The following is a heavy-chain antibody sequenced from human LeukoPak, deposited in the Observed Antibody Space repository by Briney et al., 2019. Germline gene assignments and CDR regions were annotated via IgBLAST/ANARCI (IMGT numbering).Heavy chain of an antibody. D-gene: IGHD6-13*01. J-gene: IGHJ4*02. CDR3: AIGRGGQQLGDY. V-gene: IGHV5-51*01. CDR1: EYSFPNYC. CDR2: IYPDDSDT. Sequence: GESLKVSCKHSEYSFPNYCIGWVRQMPGKGLEWMGIIYPDDSDTRYSPSFQGQVTISADRSISTAYLQWSSLKASDTAMYYCAIGRGGQQLGDYWGQGTLVTVSS.